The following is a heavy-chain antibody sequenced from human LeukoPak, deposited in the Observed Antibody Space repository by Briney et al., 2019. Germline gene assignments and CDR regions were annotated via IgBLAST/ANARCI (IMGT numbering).Heavy chain of an antibody. CDR1: GGSINSGSYY. D-gene: IGHD5-12*01. Sequence: PSETLSLTCTVSGGSINSGSYYWSWIRQPAGKGLEWIGRIYISGSTNYNPSLKSRVTISVDTSKNQFSLKLSSVTATDTAVYYCAREEWLRKTFDYWGQGTLVTVSS. V-gene: IGHV4-61*02. J-gene: IGHJ4*02. CDR2: IYISGST. CDR3: AREEWLRKTFDY.